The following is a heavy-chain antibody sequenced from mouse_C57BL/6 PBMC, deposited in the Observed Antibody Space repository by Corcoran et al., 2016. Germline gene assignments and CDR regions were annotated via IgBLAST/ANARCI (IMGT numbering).Heavy chain of an antibody. CDR1: GYTFTDYY. V-gene: IGHV1-26*01. Sequence: EVQLQQSGPELVKPGASVKISCKASGYTFTDYYMNWVKQSHGKSLEWIGDINPNNGGTSYNQKFKGKATLTVDKSSSTAYMELRSLTSEDSAVDYCATSDDYDVQFAYWGQGTLVTVSA. CDR3: ATSDDYDVQFAY. D-gene: IGHD2-4*01. J-gene: IGHJ3*01. CDR2: INPNNGGT.